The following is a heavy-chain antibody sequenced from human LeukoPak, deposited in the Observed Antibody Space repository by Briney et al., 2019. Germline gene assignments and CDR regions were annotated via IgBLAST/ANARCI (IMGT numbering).Heavy chain of an antibody. CDR3: ARDPIRPVTKRGRREGGWFDP. V-gene: IGHV1-18*01. Sequence: ASVKVSCKASGYTFTSYGISWVRQATGQGREWMGWISAYSGNTNYAQKLQGRVTMTTDTSTSTAYMELRSLRSDDTAVYYCARDPIRPVTKRGRREGGWFDPWGQGTLVTVSS. J-gene: IGHJ5*02. CDR1: GYTFTSYG. D-gene: IGHD4-17*01. CDR2: ISAYSGNT.